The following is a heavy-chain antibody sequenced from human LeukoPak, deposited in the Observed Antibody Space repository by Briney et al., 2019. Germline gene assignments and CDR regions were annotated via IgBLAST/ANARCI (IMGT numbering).Heavy chain of an antibody. J-gene: IGHJ4*02. CDR2: INHSGST. CDR3: ARERYFDWLLWGLDY. V-gene: IGHV4-34*01. Sequence: PSETLSLTCAVYGGSFSGYYWSWIRQPPGKGLEWIGEINHSGSTNYNPSLKSRVTISVDTSKNQFSLKLSSVTAEDTAVYYCARERYFDWLLWGLDYWGQGTLVTVSS. D-gene: IGHD3-9*01. CDR1: GGSFSGYY.